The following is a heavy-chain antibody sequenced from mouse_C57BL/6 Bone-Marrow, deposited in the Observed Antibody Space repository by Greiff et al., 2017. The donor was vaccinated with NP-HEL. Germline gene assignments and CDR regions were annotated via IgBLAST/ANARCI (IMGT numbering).Heavy chain of an antibody. Sequence: QVQLQQPGAELVMPGASVKLSCKASGYTFTSYWMHWVKQRPGQGLEWIGEIDPSDSYTNYNQKFKGKSTLTVDKSSSTAYMQLSSLTSEDSAVYYCARYWEGRFAYWGQGTLVTVSA. CDR1: GYTFTSYW. V-gene: IGHV1-69*01. CDR3: ARYWEGRFAY. CDR2: IDPSDSYT. J-gene: IGHJ3*01. D-gene: IGHD4-1*01.